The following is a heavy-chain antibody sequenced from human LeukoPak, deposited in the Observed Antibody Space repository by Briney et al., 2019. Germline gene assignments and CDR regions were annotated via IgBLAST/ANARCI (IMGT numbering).Heavy chain of an antibody. CDR2: IYYSGST. D-gene: IGHD2-2*01. V-gene: IGHV4-59*08. CDR3: ARLAAADDAFDI. J-gene: IGHJ3*02. Sequence: PSETLSLTCTVSGGSISSYYWSWIRQPPGKGLEWIGYIYYSGSTNYNPSLKSRVTISVDTSKNQFSLKLSSVTAADTAVYYCARLAAADDAFDIWGQGTMVTVSS. CDR1: GGSISSYY.